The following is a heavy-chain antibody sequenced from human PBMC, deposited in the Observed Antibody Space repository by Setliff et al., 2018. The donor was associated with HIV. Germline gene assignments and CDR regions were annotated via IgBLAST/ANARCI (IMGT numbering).Heavy chain of an antibody. CDR1: GGSFSGYY. CDR3: ARQVGEGKWYLDS. V-gene: IGHV4-34*01. Sequence: PSETLSLTCAVYGGSFSGYYWSWIRQPPGKGLEWIGEINHSGSTNYNPSLKSRVTISVDTSMDQFSLKLNSVTAADTAIYYCARQVGEGKWYLDSWGHGTLVTVSS. J-gene: IGHJ4*01. CDR2: INHSGST. D-gene: IGHD1-26*01.